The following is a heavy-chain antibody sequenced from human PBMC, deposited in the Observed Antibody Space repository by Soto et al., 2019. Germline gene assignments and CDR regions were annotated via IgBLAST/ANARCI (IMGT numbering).Heavy chain of an antibody. V-gene: IGHV3-23*01. CDR2: ISGSGGST. Sequence: PGGSLRLSCAASGFTFRSDAMSWGRQAPGTGLEWVSAISGSGGSTYYADSVKGRFTISRDNSKNTLYLQMNSLRAEDTAVYYCAKGIVYYYDSSGYFAYWGQGTLVTVSS. D-gene: IGHD3-22*01. J-gene: IGHJ4*02. CDR1: GFTFRSDA. CDR3: AKGIVYYYDSSGYFAY.